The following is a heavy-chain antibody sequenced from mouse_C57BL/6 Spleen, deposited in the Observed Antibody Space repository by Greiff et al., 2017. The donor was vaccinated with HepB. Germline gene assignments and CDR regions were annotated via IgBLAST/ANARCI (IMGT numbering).Heavy chain of an antibody. CDR1: EYEFPSHD. D-gene: IGHD2-4*01. J-gene: IGHJ3*01. CDR2: INSDGGST. V-gene: IGHV5-2*01. CDR3: AGGYDYDGGFAY. Sequence: EVKVVESGGGLVQPGESLKLSCESNEYEFPSHDMSWVRKTPEKRLELVAAINSDGGSTYYPDTMERRFIISRDNTKKTLYLQMSSLRSEDTALYYCAGGYDYDGGFAYWGQGTLVTVSA.